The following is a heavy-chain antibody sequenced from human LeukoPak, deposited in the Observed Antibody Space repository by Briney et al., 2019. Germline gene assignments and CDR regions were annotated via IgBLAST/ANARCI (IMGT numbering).Heavy chain of an antibody. Sequence: GGSLRLSCAASGFTFSSYSMNRVRQAPGKGLEWVSSISSSSSYIYYADSVKGRFTISRDNAKNSLYLQMNSLRAEDTAVYYCARDRSNWGVDYWGQGTLVTVSS. J-gene: IGHJ4*02. D-gene: IGHD7-27*01. CDR3: ARDRSNWGVDY. V-gene: IGHV3-21*01. CDR1: GFTFSSYS. CDR2: ISSSSSYI.